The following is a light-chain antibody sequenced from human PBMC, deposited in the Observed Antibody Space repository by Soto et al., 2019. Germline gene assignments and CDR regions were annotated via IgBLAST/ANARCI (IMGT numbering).Light chain of an antibody. CDR3: QQYGSSRT. CDR1: ESISSNY. Sequence: EIVLTQSPGTLSLSPGEKATLSCRASESISSNYLAWYQQKPGQPPRLLIYGASSRAAGIPDRFSGSGSGTDFSLPISRLEPEDFAMYYWQQYGSSRTFGQGAKVEV. CDR2: GAS. V-gene: IGKV3-20*01. J-gene: IGKJ1*01.